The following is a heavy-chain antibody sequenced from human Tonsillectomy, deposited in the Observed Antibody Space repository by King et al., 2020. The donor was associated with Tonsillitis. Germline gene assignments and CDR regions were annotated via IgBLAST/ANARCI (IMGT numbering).Heavy chain of an antibody. J-gene: IGHJ3*02. V-gene: IGHV1-69*12. D-gene: IGHD3-10*01. CDR2: IIPIFVAP. Sequence: QLVQSGAEVKKPGSSVKVSCKASGGTFSKYAVNWVRQAPGQVLEWRGGIIPIFVAPNYAQKFQDRVPITADESTSTVYMDLSSLRSEVTAVYNCSGDAVAAGDAFDIWGQGTLVSVSS. CDR3: SGDAVAAGDAFDI. CDR1: GGTFSKYA.